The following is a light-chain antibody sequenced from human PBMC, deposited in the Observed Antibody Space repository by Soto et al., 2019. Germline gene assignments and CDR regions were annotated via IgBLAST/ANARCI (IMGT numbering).Light chain of an antibody. CDR1: QSVSSSY. Sequence: EIVLTQSPATLSLSPGERATLSCRASQSVSSSYLAWYQQKPGQAPRLLIYGASSRATGIPDRFSGSGSGTDFTLTISRLEPEDFAVYYRQQYGSSPRTFGQGTKVDIK. V-gene: IGKV3-20*01. J-gene: IGKJ1*01. CDR2: GAS. CDR3: QQYGSSPRT.